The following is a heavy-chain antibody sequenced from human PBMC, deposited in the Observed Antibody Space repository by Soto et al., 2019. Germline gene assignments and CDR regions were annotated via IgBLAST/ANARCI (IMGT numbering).Heavy chain of an antibody. Sequence: GGALRLSCAASGVGFTFSTSAMSCVRQAPGKGLEWVSTFRDSGGTTHYANSVKCRFTISRDTSENMLYLQMNSLRAEATAIYYCVKDSQWAISPPTHDYCGHGPLVIVSS. V-gene: IGHV3-23*01. J-gene: IGHJ4*01. D-gene: IGHD2-2*01. CDR1: GVGFTFSTSA. CDR3: VKDSQWAISPPTHDY. CDR2: FRDSGGTT.